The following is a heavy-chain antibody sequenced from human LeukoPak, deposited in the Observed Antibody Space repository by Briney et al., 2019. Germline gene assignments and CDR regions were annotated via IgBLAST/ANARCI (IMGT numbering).Heavy chain of an antibody. D-gene: IGHD6-19*01. V-gene: IGHV3-13*01. CDR1: GFTFSSYD. CDR3: ARGSQWLASDAFDI. CDR2: IGTAGDT. Sequence: GGSLRLSCAASGFTFSSYDMHWVRQATGKGLEWVPAIGTAGDTYYPGSVKGRFTISRENAKNSLYLQMNSLRAGDTAVYYCARGSQWLASDAFDIWGQGTMVTVSS. J-gene: IGHJ3*02.